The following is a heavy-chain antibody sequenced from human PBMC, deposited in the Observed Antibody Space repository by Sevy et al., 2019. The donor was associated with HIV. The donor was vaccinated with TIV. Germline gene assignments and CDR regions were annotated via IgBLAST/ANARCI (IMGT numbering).Heavy chain of an antibody. CDR2: IIPRFGTA. CDR3: ARVGGAREGYDYVGSSFIDH. CDR1: GGSFSNSD. D-gene: IGHD3-16*01. V-gene: IGHV1-69*13. J-gene: IGHJ4*02. Sequence: ASVKVSCKVSGGSFSNSDVIWVRQAPGQGLEWMERIIPRFGTANYAQRFQGRVTITADESTRTVFMELSRLRSEDTALFYCARVGGAREGYDYVGSSFIDHWGQGTLVTVSS.